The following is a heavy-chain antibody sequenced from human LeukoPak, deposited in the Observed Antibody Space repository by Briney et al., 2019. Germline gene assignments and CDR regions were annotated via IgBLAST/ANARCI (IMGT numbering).Heavy chain of an antibody. Sequence: PGGSLRLSCAASGFTFSSYAMSWVRQAPGKGLEWVSAISGSGGSTYYADSVKGRFTISRDNSKNTLYLQMNSLRAEDTAVYYCAKMLAYCGGDCRTGSDYWGQGTLVTVSS. D-gene: IGHD2-21*02. CDR3: AKMLAYCGGDCRTGSDY. CDR1: GFTFSSYA. CDR2: ISGSGGST. J-gene: IGHJ4*02. V-gene: IGHV3-23*01.